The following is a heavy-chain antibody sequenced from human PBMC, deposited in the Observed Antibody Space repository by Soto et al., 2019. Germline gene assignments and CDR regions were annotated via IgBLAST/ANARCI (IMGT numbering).Heavy chain of an antibody. CDR1: GFTFSSYA. CDR2: ISYDGSNK. Sequence: PGGSLRLSCAASGFTFSSYAMHWFRQAPGKGLEWVAVISYDGSNKYYADSVKGRFTISRDNSKNTLYLQMNSLRAEDTAVYYCARDRVVLMVYAIRDYGMDVWGQGTTVTV. V-gene: IGHV3-30-3*01. D-gene: IGHD2-8*01. J-gene: IGHJ6*02. CDR3: ARDRVVLMVYAIRDYGMDV.